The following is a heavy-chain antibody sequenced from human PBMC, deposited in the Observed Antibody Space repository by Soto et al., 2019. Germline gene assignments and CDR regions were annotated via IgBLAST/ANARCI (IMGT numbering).Heavy chain of an antibody. CDR3: AKNQGVELVPLATVDWFDP. J-gene: IGHJ5*02. CDR2: ISGSGFKK. V-gene: IGHV3-23*01. Sequence: GGSLRLSCAASGFIFENFGMSWVRQAPGKGLEWISSISGSGFKKYYADSVKGRFTISRDNSKSTVYLELNNLSAEDTAVYHCAKNQGVELVPLATVDWFDPWGQGSLVTVSS. D-gene: IGHD1-26*01. CDR1: GFIFENFG.